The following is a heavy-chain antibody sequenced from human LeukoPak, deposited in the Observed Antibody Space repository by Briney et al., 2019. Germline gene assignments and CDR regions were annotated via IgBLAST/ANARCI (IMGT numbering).Heavy chain of an antibody. D-gene: IGHD3-22*01. Sequence: PGGSLRLSCAASGFIFSNYAIHWVRQAPGKGLEWVAVISYDGSNKYYADSVKGRFTISRDNAKNTLFLQMNSLRAEDTAAYYCARSVYDSGGYYRVLDYWGQGTLVTVSS. CDR3: ARSVYDSGGYYRVLDY. J-gene: IGHJ4*02. CDR2: ISYDGSNK. V-gene: IGHV3-30*04. CDR1: GFIFSNYA.